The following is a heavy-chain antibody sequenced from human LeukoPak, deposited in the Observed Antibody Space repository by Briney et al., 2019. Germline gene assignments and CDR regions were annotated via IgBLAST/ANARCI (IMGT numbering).Heavy chain of an antibody. CDR2: ISYDGSNE. J-gene: IGHJ4*02. CDR3: ANLGTGYCSGGSCYSFDY. V-gene: IGHV3-30*04. D-gene: IGHD2-15*01. CDR1: GFTFSSYV. Sequence: GGSLRLSCAASGFTFSSYVMHWVRQAPGKGLEWVAIISYDGSNEYYADSVKGRFTISRDNSKNTLYLQMNSLRAEDTAVYYCANLGTGYCSGGSCYSFDYWGQGTLVTVSS.